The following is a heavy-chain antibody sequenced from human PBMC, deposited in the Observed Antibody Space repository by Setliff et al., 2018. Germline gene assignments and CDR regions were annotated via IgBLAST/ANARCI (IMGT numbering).Heavy chain of an antibody. Sequence: SETLSLTCAVYGGSFSTYFWGWIRQPPGKGLEWIGSIYHSRSSYYNPSLRSRVTISVDTSKNQFSLILRSVTAADTAVYYCARGRMRGSCSGPSCTYDPFDIWGQGTPVTVSS. D-gene: IGHD2-2*01. CDR3: ARGRMRGSCSGPSCTYDPFDI. V-gene: IGHV4-34*01. J-gene: IGHJ3*02. CDR2: IYHSRSS. CDR1: GGSFSTYF.